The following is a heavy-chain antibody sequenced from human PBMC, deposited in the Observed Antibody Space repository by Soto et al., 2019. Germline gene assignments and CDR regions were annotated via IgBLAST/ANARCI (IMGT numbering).Heavy chain of an antibody. CDR2: IYYSGST. V-gene: IGHV4-59*01. CDR3: ARDRGHFEY. Sequence: QVQLQESGPELVKPSETLSLTCTVSGGSINNYYWSWIRQSPGKGLEWIGYIYYSGSTNYNPSLKSRATISVDTSKNQFSLRLNSVTAADTAVYYCARDRGHFEYWGQGTLVTVSS. CDR1: GGSINNYY. J-gene: IGHJ4*01.